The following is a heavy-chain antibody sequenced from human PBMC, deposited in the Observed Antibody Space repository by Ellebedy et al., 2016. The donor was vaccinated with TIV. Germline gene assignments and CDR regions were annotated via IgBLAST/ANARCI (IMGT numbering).Heavy chain of an antibody. Sequence: SVKVSCXASGGTFSSYAISWVRQAPGQGLEWMGRIIPILGIANYAQKFQGRVTITADKSTSTAYMELSSLRSEDTAVYYYAPSTVTTGFDYWGQGTLVTVSS. CDR3: APSTVTTGFDY. CDR2: IIPILGIA. J-gene: IGHJ4*02. D-gene: IGHD4-11*01. V-gene: IGHV1-69*04. CDR1: GGTFSSYA.